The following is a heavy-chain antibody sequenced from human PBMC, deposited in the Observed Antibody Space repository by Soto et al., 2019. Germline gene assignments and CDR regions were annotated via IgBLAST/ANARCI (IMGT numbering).Heavy chain of an antibody. V-gene: IGHV3-11*01. CDR2: ISSSGSTI. Sequence: GGSLRLSCAASGFTFCDYYMSWIRQAPGKGLEWVSYISSSGSTIYYADSVKGRFTISRDNAKNSLYLQMNSLRAEDTAVYYCATGSSWYQPYNWFDPWGQGTLVTVSS. CDR1: GFTFCDYY. D-gene: IGHD6-13*01. J-gene: IGHJ5*02. CDR3: ATGSSWYQPYNWFDP.